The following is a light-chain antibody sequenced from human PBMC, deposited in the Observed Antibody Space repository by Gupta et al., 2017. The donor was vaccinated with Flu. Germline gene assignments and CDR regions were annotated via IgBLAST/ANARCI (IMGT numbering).Light chain of an antibody. CDR2: GVT. Sequence: QSALTQSASVSGSTGKPITIPCTRTSSDICSYNYVSWYQQHPGQAPKLLIYGVTKRPSGVANRFSASKSGDTASLTISGLQAEDEADYYCSSGRSSSNLVFGGGTKLTVL. CDR3: SSGRSSSNLV. CDR1: SSDICSYNY. J-gene: IGLJ2*01. V-gene: IGLV2-14*01.